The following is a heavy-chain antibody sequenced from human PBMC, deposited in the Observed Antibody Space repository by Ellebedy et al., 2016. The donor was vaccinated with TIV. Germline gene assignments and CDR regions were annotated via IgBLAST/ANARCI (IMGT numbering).Heavy chain of an antibody. V-gene: IGHV3-30*03. D-gene: IGHD6-19*01. Sequence: GESLKISCAASGFTLSDYGIHWVRQAPAKGLEWVAVISSDGSYEYYADSVKGRFTISRDNSKNTLYLQMNSLRAEDTAVYYCARPRLLYGSGWGCDYWGQGTLVTVSS. CDR2: ISSDGSYE. J-gene: IGHJ4*02. CDR1: GFTLSDYG. CDR3: ARPRLLYGSGWGCDY.